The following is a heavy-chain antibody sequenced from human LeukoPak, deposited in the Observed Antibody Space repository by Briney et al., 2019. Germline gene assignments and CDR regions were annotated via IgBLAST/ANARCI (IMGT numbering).Heavy chain of an antibody. J-gene: IGHJ6*02. CDR1: GDSISSEGYS. V-gene: IGHV4-30-2*01. D-gene: IGHD2-15*01. CDR2: IYHSGST. Sequence: SQTLSLTCAVSGDSISSEGYSWSWIRQPPGKGLEWIGYIYHSGSTYYNPSPKSRVTISVDRSKNQFPLNLSSVTAADTAVYYCARETRYCGGGSCYSGMDVWGQGTTVTVSS. CDR3: ARETRYCGGGSCYSGMDV.